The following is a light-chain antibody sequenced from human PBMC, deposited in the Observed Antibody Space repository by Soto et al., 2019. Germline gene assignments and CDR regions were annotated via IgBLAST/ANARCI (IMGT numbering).Light chain of an antibody. V-gene: IGKV3-15*01. Sequence: EIVMTQSPVTLSVSPGERATLSCRASQGVNSNVAWYQQKPGQAPRLLIYGADTRATGVPARFSGSGSGTEFTLTISSLQSEDFAVYYWQQYNNWPPYTFGQGTKVDIK. CDR2: GAD. CDR3: QQYNNWPPYT. J-gene: IGKJ2*01. CDR1: QGVNSN.